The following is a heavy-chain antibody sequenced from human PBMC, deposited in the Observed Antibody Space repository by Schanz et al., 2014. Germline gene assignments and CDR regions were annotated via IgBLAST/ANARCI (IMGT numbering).Heavy chain of an antibody. CDR1: GLIFSTYT. CDR3: AKDLYNYGIFDS. D-gene: IGHD3-16*01. V-gene: IGHV3-23*04. J-gene: IGHJ5*01. CDR2: ISFSGNTI. Sequence: EVQLVESGGGLVQPGGSLRLSCTTSGLIFSTYTLNWVRQAPGKGLEWISYISFSGNTIYYADSVKGRFTISRDNSRKTLYLQMNSQRADDTAVYYCAKDLYNYGIFDSWGQGTLVTVSS.